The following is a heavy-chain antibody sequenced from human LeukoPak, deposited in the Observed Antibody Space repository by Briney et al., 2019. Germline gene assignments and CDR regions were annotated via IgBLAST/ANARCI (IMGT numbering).Heavy chain of an antibody. J-gene: IGHJ4*02. CDR1: GGSFSGNY. CDR3: ARSRSPYYYDKGPLQY. V-gene: IGHV4-34*01. CDR2: INHSGST. Sequence: SETLSLTCAVYGGSFSGNYWSWIRQPPGKGLEWIGEINHSGSTNYNPSLKSRVTISVDTSKNRFSLKLRSVTAADTAVYYCARSRSPYYYDKGPLQYWGQGTLVTVSS. D-gene: IGHD3-22*01.